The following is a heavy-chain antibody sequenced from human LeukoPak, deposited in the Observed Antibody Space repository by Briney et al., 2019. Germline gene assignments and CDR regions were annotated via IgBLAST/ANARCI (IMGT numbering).Heavy chain of an antibody. CDR1: GYTLTELS. V-gene: IGHV1-24*01. Sequence: ASVKVSCKVSGYTLTELSMHWVRQAPGKGLEWMGGFDPEDGETIYTQKFQGRVTITEETSTDTAYMELSSLRDEDTAVYYCATTGSGGFEGYWGQGTLATVSS. J-gene: IGHJ4*02. D-gene: IGHD3-10*01. CDR3: ATTGSGGFEGY. CDR2: FDPEDGET.